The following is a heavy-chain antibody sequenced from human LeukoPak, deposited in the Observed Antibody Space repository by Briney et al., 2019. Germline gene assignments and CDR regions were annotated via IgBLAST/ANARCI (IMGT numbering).Heavy chain of an antibody. CDR3: AKERAGYTNPYYFDY. D-gene: IGHD3-16*02. J-gene: IGHJ4*02. CDR1: GFTFSSYW. Sequence: PGGSLRLSCAASGFTFSSYWMSWVRQAPGKGLECVAHIKEDGSEKYYLDSVKGRFTISRDNAKNSVYLQMTSLRADDTAIYYCAKERAGYTNPYYFDYWGQGTLVTVSS. V-gene: IGHV3-7*01. CDR2: IKEDGSEK.